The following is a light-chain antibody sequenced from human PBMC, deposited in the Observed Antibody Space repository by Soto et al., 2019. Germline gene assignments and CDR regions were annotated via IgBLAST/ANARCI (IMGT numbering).Light chain of an antibody. V-gene: IGKV1-39*01. CDR1: ENLSNF. Sequence: DIQMTQSPSSLPPSVEDRATITCRARENLSNFLNWYQQKQGKTPKFLISAASRLQSGVPSRFSGTGSGTEFTLTIDNLQPEDYATYFCQQSLSVPYTFGQGTKVDIK. J-gene: IGKJ2*01. CDR3: QQSLSVPYT. CDR2: AAS.